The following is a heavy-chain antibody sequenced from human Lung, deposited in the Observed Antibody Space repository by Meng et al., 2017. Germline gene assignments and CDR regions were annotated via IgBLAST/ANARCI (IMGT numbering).Heavy chain of an antibody. V-gene: IGHV1-69*01. CDR3: ARVERTYYDYVWGLGRFDP. CDR2: IIPAFGAP. Sequence: VQLVQSGGGVKRPGSAVKVSCKAPGGPFNSYAISWVRQAPGQGLEWMGGIIPAFGAPNHAQKFQGRVRITADESTTTAYMELSSLRSEDTAVYFCARVERTYYDYVWGLGRFDPWGQGTLVTVSS. J-gene: IGHJ5*02. D-gene: IGHD3-16*01. CDR1: GGPFNSYA.